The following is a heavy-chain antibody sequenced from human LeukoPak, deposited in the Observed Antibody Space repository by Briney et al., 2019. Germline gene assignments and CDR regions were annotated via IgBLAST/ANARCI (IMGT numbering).Heavy chain of an antibody. CDR2: ISSSGNFI. CDR1: GFTFSDYA. CDR3: ARGVRGVISYFDY. Sequence: GGSLRLSCAASGFTFSDYAMNWVRQAPGKGLEWVSSISSSGNFIYYADSVKGRFTISRDNAKNSLYLQMNSLRAEDTAVYYCARGVRGVISYFDYWGQGTLVTVSS. D-gene: IGHD3-10*01. J-gene: IGHJ4*02. V-gene: IGHV3-21*01.